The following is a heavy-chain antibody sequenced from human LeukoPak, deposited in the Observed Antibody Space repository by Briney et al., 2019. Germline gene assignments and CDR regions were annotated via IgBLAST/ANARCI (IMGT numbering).Heavy chain of an antibody. CDR1: AGSVTNGDYY. Sequence: SETLSLTCTVSAGSVTNGDYYWSWLRQPPGKALEWIGFVYYTGSTYYTPSLEGRATISVDTSKNQFSLKVSSVTAADTGVYYCASKSTDHGELRFDYWGQGTLVTVSS. D-gene: IGHD4-17*01. J-gene: IGHJ4*02. CDR3: ASKSTDHGELRFDY. V-gene: IGHV4-61*08. CDR2: VYYTGST.